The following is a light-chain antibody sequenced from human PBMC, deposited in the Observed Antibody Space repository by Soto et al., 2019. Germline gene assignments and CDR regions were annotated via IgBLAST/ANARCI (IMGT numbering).Light chain of an antibody. J-gene: IGKJ1*01. V-gene: IGKV1-5*03. CDR1: QTITTW. Sequence: GDRVTITCRASQTITTWMAWYQQKPGKAPKLLIYKASSLESGVPSRFSGSGYGTEFTLTISSLQPEDFATYYCQKYNSAPQTFGQGTKVDI. CDR2: KAS. CDR3: QKYNSAPQT.